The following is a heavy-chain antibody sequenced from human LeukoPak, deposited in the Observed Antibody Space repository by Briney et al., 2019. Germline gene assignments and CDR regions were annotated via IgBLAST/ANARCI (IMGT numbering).Heavy chain of an antibody. J-gene: IGHJ6*03. CDR3: ASDFCVGGSCYAWYYYYMDV. CDR1: AFTFSSYS. Sequence: GGSLRLSCAASAFTFSSYSMNWVRQAPGKGLEWVSSISSSSSYIYYADSVKGRFTISRDNAKNSLYLQMNSLRAEDTAVYYCASDFCVGGSCYAWYYYYMDVWGKGTTVTVSS. D-gene: IGHD2-15*01. CDR2: ISSSSSYI. V-gene: IGHV3-21*01.